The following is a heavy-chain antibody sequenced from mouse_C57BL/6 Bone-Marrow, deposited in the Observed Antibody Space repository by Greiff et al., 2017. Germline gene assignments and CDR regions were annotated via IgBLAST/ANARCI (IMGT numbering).Heavy chain of an antibody. Sequence: EVQLQQSGAELVKPGASVKLSCTASGFNIKAYYMHWVKQRPEQGLEWIGRIDPEDGETKYAPKFQGKATMTADTSSNTAYLQLSSLTSEDTAVYYCARCYGISPEFAYWGQGTLVTVSA. V-gene: IGHV14-2*01. CDR2: IDPEDGET. D-gene: IGHD1-1*01. CDR3: ARCYGISPEFAY. CDR1: GFNIKAYY. J-gene: IGHJ3*01.